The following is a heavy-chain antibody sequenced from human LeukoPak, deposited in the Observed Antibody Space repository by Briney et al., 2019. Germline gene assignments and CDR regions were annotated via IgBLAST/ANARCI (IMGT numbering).Heavy chain of an antibody. Sequence: PGVSLRLSCAASGFTFSSYAMSWVRQAPGKGLEWVSAISGSGGSTYYADSVKGRFTISRDNSKNTLYLQMNSLRAEDTAVYYCARPYYYGSGSYGHFDYWGQGTLVTVSS. V-gene: IGHV3-23*01. CDR1: GFTFSSYA. CDR2: ISGSGGST. CDR3: ARPYYYGSGSYGHFDY. D-gene: IGHD3-10*01. J-gene: IGHJ4*02.